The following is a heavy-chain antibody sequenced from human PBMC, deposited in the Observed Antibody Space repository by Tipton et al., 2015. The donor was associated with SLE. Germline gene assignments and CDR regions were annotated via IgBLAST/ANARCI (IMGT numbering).Heavy chain of an antibody. D-gene: IGHD6-13*01. Sequence: QLVQSGAEVKKPEASVKVSCKASGYTFTSYGISWVRQAPGQGLEWMGGIIPIFGTANYAQKFQGRVTITADESTSTAYMELSSLRSEDTAVYYCARGGIAAAGTDYWGQGTLVTVSS. CDR2: IIPIFGTA. CDR3: ARGGIAAAGTDY. V-gene: IGHV1-69*13. CDR1: GYTFTSYG. J-gene: IGHJ4*02.